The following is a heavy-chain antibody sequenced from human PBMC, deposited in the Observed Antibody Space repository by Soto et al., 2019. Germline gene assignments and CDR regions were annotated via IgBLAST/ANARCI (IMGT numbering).Heavy chain of an antibody. J-gene: IGHJ4*02. V-gene: IGHV4-61*05. D-gene: IGHD3-9*01. CDR1: GGSISSSSFH. CDR2: IYYSGST. Sequence: SETLSLTCTVSGGSISSSSFHWSWIRQPPGKGLEWIGYIYYSGSTNYNPSLKSRVTISVDTSKNQFSLKLSSVTAADTAVYYCARGQFNILTGYYIDYWGQGTLVTVSS. CDR3: ARGQFNILTGYYIDY.